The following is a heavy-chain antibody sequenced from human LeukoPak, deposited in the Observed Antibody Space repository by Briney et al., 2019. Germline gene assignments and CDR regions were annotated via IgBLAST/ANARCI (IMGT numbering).Heavy chain of an antibody. CDR3: ARLSAYYYGSYFYYYMDV. Sequence: GGSLRLSCAASGFTFSSYWMHWVRQAPGKGLVWVSRINSDGSSTIYVDSVKGRFTISRDNAKNTLYLQMNSLRAEDTAVYYCARLSAYYYGSYFYYYMDVWGKGTTVTVSS. J-gene: IGHJ6*03. D-gene: IGHD3-10*01. CDR1: GFTFSSYW. V-gene: IGHV3-74*01. CDR2: INSDGSST.